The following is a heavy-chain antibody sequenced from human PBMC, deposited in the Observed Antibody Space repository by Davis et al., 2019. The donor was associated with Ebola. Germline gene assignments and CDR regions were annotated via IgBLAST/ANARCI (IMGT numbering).Heavy chain of an antibody. J-gene: IGHJ6*02. V-gene: IGHV3-7*03. CDR2: IKEDGSEK. D-gene: IGHD2-2*01. CDR3: ARVSAPAALVPIDYYAMDV. Sequence: PGGSLRLSCAASGFTFNRYWMSWVRQAPGKGLQWVANIKEDGSEKYYVDSVKGRFTISRDNAKNSLYLQMNSLRAEDTAVYYCARVSAPAALVPIDYYAMDVWGQGTTVTVSS. CDR1: GFTFNRYW.